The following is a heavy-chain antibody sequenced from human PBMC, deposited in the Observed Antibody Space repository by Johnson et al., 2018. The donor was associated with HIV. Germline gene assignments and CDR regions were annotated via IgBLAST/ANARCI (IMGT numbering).Heavy chain of an antibody. J-gene: IGHJ3*02. Sequence: QVQLVESGGGLVQPGGSLRLSCAASGFTFSSYGMHWVRQAPGKGLEWVAVISYDGSNKYYADSVKGRFTISRDNSKNTLYLQMNSLRAEDTAVYYCAKAVGGYAFDIWGQGTMVTVSS. V-gene: IGHV3-30*18. D-gene: IGHD1-26*01. CDR2: ISYDGSNK. CDR3: AKAVGGYAFDI. CDR1: GFTFSSYG.